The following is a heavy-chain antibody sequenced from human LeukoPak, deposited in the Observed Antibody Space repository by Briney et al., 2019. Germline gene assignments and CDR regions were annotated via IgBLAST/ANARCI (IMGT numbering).Heavy chain of an antibody. D-gene: IGHD6-19*01. J-gene: IGHJ4*02. CDR1: GYTFTSYG. CDR2: ISAYNGNT. Sequence: ASVKVSCKASGYTFTSYGISWVRQAPGQGLEWMGWISAYNGNTNYAQKLQGRVTMTTDTSTSTAYMELRSLRSGDTAVYYCARDPKYSSGWILSGPFDYWGQGTLVTVSS. CDR3: ARDPKYSSGWILSGPFDY. V-gene: IGHV1-18*01.